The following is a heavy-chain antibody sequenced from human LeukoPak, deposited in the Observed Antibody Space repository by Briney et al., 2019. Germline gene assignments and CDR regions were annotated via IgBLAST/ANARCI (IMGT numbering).Heavy chain of an antibody. J-gene: IGHJ4*02. V-gene: IGHV1-2*02. D-gene: IGHD3-22*01. CDR3: ARDAGRGYYFDFDS. CDR1: GNTFTGSD. Sequence: ASVRVSCKASGNTFTGSDMHWVRQAPGQGLEYMGWINPNNGGTKNAQKFQVRVTMTRDTSISTVYMELSRLRSDDTAVYYCARDAGRGYYFDFDSWGQGTLVTVSS. CDR2: INPNNGGT.